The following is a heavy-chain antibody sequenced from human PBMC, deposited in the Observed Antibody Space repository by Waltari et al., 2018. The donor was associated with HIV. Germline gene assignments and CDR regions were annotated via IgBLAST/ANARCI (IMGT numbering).Heavy chain of an antibody. V-gene: IGHV3-30*02. CDR2: IRYDGSNK. Sequence: QVQLVESGGGVVQPGGSLRLSCAASGFTFSSYGMHWVRQAPGKGLEWVAFIRYDGSNKYYADSVKGRFTISRDNSKNTLYLQMNSLRAEDTAVYYCAKDSGGPWDGMDVWGQGTTVTVSS. J-gene: IGHJ6*02. D-gene: IGHD3-10*01. CDR3: AKDSGGPWDGMDV. CDR1: GFTFSSYG.